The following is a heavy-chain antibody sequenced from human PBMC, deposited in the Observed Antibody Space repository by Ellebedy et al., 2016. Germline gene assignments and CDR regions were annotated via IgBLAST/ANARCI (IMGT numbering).Heavy chain of an antibody. V-gene: IGHV3-23*01. CDR3: AKEMRYSGYVRASDI. Sequence: GESLKISCAASGFTFSSYSMNWVRQAPGKGLEWVSAISGSGGSTYYADSVKGRFTISRDNSKNTLYLQMNSLRDEDTAVYYCAKEMRYSGYVRASDIWGQGTMVTVSS. J-gene: IGHJ3*02. CDR2: ISGSGGST. D-gene: IGHD5-12*01. CDR1: GFTFSSYS.